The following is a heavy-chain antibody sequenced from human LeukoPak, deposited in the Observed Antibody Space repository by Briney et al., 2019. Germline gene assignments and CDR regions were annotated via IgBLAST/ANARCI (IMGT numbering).Heavy chain of an antibody. V-gene: IGHV3-23*01. CDR3: AKDLSGSDSVDY. J-gene: IGHJ4*02. CDR1: GFTFSSYG. D-gene: IGHD1-26*01. CDR2: ISGSGGST. Sequence: GGTLRLSCAASGFTFSSYGMSWVRQAPGKGLEWVSAISGSGGSTYYADSVKGRFTISRDNSKNTLYLQMNSLRAEDTAVYYCAKDLSGSDSVDYWGQGTLVTVSS.